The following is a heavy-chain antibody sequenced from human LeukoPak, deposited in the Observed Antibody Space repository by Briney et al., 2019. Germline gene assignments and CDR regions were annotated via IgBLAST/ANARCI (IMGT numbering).Heavy chain of an antibody. CDR1: GYTFTNYG. Sequence: DSVKVSCKPSGYTFTNYGISWVRQAPGQGPEWMGWISGYNGNTNYVQKFQGRVTMTTDTSTSTAYMELRSLRSDDTAVYYCASRSGIAAAGTMDYWGQGTLVTVSS. CDR2: ISGYNGNT. J-gene: IGHJ4*02. V-gene: IGHV1-18*01. D-gene: IGHD6-13*01. CDR3: ASRSGIAAAGTMDY.